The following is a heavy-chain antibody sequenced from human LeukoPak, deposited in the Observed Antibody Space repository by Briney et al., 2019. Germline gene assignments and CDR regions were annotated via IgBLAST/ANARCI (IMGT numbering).Heavy chain of an antibody. V-gene: IGHV4-59*08. Sequence: ESGPTLVKPSETLSLTCTVSGGSISSYYWSWIRQPPGKGLEWTAYISDIGSINYNPSLKSRVTISLDTSKNQFSLKLSSVTAADTAVYYCAGHHPRNTVDFWGQGTLVTVSS. J-gene: IGHJ4*02. CDR3: AGHHPRNTVDF. D-gene: IGHD2/OR15-2a*01. CDR1: GGSISSYY. CDR2: ISDIGSI.